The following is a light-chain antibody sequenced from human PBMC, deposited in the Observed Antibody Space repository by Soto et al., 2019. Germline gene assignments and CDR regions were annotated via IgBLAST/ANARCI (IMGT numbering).Light chain of an antibody. CDR1: QRIGTF. J-gene: IGKJ5*01. CDR3: QQSYSTPPIT. CDR2: SAS. V-gene: IGKV1-39*01. Sequence: DIQVTQSPSSLSASVGDSVTITCRTSQRIGTFVNWYQQRQGRAPKLLIYSASTLQSGVPSRFSAGGSGTEFTLSISSLQPEDFATYYCQQSYSTPPITFGQGTRLEIK.